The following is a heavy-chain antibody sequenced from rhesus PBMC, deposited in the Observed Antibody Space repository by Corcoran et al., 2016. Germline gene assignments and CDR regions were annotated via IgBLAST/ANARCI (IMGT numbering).Heavy chain of an antibody. D-gene: IGHD2-39*02. Sequence: QLQLQESGPGLVKPLETLSLTCVVPDGSLSNTYWNWIRQPPGKGLKWFTRISGRGGVTNYNPSLKSRVTISRDMSKNQFSLKVNSVTAADTAVYYCARSGWTSWDNRFDVWGAGVLVTVSS. J-gene: IGHJ5-1*01. CDR2: ISGRGGVT. V-gene: IGHV4-173*01. CDR1: DGSLSNTY. CDR3: ARSGWTSWDNRFDV.